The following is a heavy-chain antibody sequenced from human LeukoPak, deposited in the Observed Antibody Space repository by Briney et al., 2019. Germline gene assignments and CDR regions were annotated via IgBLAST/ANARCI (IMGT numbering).Heavy chain of an antibody. J-gene: IGHJ4*02. V-gene: IGHV3-21*01. D-gene: IGHD3-22*01. CDR3: ARGWDYYDSSGYGPFDY. CDR1: GFTFSSYS. CDR2: ISRSSSYI. Sequence: GGSLRLSCAASGFTFSSYSMNWVRQAPGKGLEWVSSISRSSSYIYYADSVKGRFTISRDNAKNSLYLQMNSLRAEDTAVYYCARGWDYYDSSGYGPFDYWGQGTLVTVSS.